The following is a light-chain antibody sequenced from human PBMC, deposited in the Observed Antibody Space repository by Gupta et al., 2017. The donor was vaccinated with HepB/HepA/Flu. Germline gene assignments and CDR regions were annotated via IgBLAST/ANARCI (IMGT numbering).Light chain of an antibody. Sequence: GVPDRFSGSKSGTSASLAITGLQAEDEADYYCQSYDSTDMVFGGGTKLTVL. V-gene: IGLV1-40*01. J-gene: IGLJ2*01. CDR3: QSYDSTDMV.